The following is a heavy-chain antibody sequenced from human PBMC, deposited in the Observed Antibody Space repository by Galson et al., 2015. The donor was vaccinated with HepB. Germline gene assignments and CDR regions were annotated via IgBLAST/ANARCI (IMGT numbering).Heavy chain of an antibody. CDR3: TTDDLRTGTTGY. CDR1: GFTFSNDW. J-gene: IGHJ4*02. Sequence: SLRLSCAASGFTFSNDWMSWVRQAPGKGLEWVGRIKSKTDGGTTDYAAPVKGRFSISRDDSKNTLYLQMNSLKTEDTAVYYCTTDDLRTGTTGYWGQGTLVTVSS. CDR2: IKSKTDGGTT. D-gene: IGHD1-1*01. V-gene: IGHV3-15*01.